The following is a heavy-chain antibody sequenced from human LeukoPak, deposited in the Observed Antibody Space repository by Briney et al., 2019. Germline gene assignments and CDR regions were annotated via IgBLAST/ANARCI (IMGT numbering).Heavy chain of an antibody. CDR1: GGSISSHY. CDR3: ARAPLVTTGYFDY. V-gene: IGHV4-4*07. CDR2: IYSSGSP. Sequence: SETLSLTCTVSGGSISSHYWSWIRQPAGKGLEWIGRIYSSGSPNCNPSLKSRVTMSVDTSKKQFSLKLRSVTAADTAVYYCARAPLVTTGYFDYWGQGTLVTVSS. D-gene: IGHD4-11*01. J-gene: IGHJ4*02.